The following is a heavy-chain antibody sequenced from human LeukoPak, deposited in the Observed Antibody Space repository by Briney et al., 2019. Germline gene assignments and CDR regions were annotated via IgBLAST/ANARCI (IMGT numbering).Heavy chain of an antibody. Sequence: ETLSLTCTVSGASISNYYWSWIRQTPEKGLEWMGHIHSSGGSSYYPSLKSRLTLSIDTSRNQPSLKLPSVTAADTAVYFCARLGSYHDFWGQGALVTVSS. CDR3: ARLGSYHDF. V-gene: IGHV4-4*09. CDR1: GASISNYY. J-gene: IGHJ4*02. CDR2: IHSSGGS. D-gene: IGHD1-26*01.